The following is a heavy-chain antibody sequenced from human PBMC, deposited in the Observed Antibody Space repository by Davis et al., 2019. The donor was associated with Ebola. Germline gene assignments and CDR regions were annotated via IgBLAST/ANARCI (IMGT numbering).Heavy chain of an antibody. CDR3: ARGGYCSGGKCYGPLFDF. J-gene: IGHJ3*01. V-gene: IGHV1-18*01. Sequence: ASVKVSCKASGYTFSNYGITWVRQAPGQGLEWLGWISGTNGNTNYLQKLLGRVTMTRDTSTNTAYMELRSLRSDDTAVYFCARGGYCSGGKCYGPLFDFWGQGTMVTVSS. CDR2: ISGTNGNT. CDR1: GYTFSNYG. D-gene: IGHD2-15*01.